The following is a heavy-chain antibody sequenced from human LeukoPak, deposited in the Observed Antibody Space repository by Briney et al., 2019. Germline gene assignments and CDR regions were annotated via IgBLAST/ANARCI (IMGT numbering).Heavy chain of an antibody. J-gene: IGHJ3*02. D-gene: IGHD3-3*01. Sequence: SQTLSLTCAISGDSVSANGAARNWIRQSPSRGLEWLGRTYYRSKWYNDYAVSVKSRITINPDTSKNQFSLQLYSVTPEDTAVYYCARVPYYDFQADAFDIWGQGTMVTVSS. CDR3: ARVPYYDFQADAFDI. CDR2: TYYRSKWYN. CDR1: GDSVSANGAA. V-gene: IGHV6-1*01.